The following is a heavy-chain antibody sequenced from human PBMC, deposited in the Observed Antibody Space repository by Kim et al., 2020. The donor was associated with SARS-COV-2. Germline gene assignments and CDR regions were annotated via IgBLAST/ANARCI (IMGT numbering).Heavy chain of an antibody. CDR3: ASTAISLTTVVPKSFDP. D-gene: IGHD4-17*01. CDR1: GGSTSTGDSY. V-gene: IGHV4-31*03. CDR2: IYRSGGT. J-gene: IGHJ5*02. Sequence: SETLSLTCPVSGGSTSTGDSYWSWMRQRPGKGLEWVGYIYRSGGTYSSPSLRSRVSISLDTSKKQLSLKLRSVTAADTAVYYCASTAISLTTVVPKSFDP.